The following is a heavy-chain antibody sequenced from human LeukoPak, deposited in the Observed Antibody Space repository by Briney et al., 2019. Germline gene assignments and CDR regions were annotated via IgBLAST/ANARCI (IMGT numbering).Heavy chain of an antibody. CDR1: GFTFSSYW. CDR3: ARVGQWLVQTFDY. V-gene: IGHV3-74*01. D-gene: IGHD6-19*01. Sequence: GGSLRLSCAASGFTFSSYWRHWVRQAPGKGLVWVSRINSDGSSTSYADSVKGRFTISRDNAKNTVYLQMNSLRAEDTAVYYCARVGQWLVQTFDYWGQGSPVTVSS. CDR2: INSDGSST. J-gene: IGHJ4*02.